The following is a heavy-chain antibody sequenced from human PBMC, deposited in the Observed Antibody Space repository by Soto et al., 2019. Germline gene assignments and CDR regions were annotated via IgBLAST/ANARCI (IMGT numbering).Heavy chain of an antibody. V-gene: IGHV3-23*01. CDR3: AKGLEYYYDSSGYYGFDY. Sequence: GGSLRLSCAASGFTFSSYAMSWVRQAPGKGLEWVSAISGSGGSTYYADSVKGRFTISRDNSKNTLYLQMNSLRAEDTAVYYCAKGLEYYYDSSGYYGFDYWGQGTLVTV. J-gene: IGHJ4*02. CDR1: GFTFSSYA. D-gene: IGHD3-22*01. CDR2: ISGSGGST.